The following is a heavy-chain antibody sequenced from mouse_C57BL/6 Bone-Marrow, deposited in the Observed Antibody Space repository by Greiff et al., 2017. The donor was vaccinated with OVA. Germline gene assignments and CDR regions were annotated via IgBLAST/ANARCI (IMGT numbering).Heavy chain of an antibody. CDR1: GFTFSNYW. CDR2: IRLKSDNYAT. V-gene: IGHV6-3*01. D-gene: IGHD1-1*01. Sequence: EVKLEESGGGLVQPGGSMKLSCVASGFTFSNYWMNWVRQSPEKGLEWVAQIRLKSDNYATHYAESVNGRFTISRDDSKSSVYLQMNNLRAEDTGIYYCTGLYYYGSSYGYFDVWGTGTTVTVSS. CDR3: TGLYYYGSSYGYFDV. J-gene: IGHJ1*03.